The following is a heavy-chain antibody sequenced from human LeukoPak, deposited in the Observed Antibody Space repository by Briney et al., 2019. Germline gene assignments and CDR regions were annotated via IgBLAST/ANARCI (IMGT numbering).Heavy chain of an antibody. CDR2: IYTSGST. Sequence: PSETLSLTCTVSGGSISSYYWSWIRQPAGKGLEWIGRIYTSGSTNYNPSLKSRVTMSVDTSKNQFSLQLNSVTPEDTAVYYCARGRRSSGWYYFDYWGQGTLVTVSS. J-gene: IGHJ4*02. D-gene: IGHD6-19*01. CDR3: ARGRRSSGWYYFDY. CDR1: GGSISSYY. V-gene: IGHV4-4*07.